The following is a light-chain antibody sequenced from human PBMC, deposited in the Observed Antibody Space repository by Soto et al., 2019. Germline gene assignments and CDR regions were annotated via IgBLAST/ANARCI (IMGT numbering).Light chain of an antibody. CDR3: SSYTRSSPLV. V-gene: IGLV2-14*01. J-gene: IGLJ2*01. CDR2: EVS. CDR1: SSDVGGYNY. Sequence: QSALTQPASVSGSPGQSITISCTGTSSDVGGYNYVSWYQQYQGKAPKLMIYEVSNRPSGVSNRFSGSKSGNTASLTISGLQAEDEADYYCSSYTRSSPLVFGGGTKLTVL.